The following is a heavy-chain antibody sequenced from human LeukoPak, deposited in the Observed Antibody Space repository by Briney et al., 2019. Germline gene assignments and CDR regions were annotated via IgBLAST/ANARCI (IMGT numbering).Heavy chain of an antibody. CDR2: IKEDESEK. CDR1: GFTFSNYW. D-gene: IGHD3-22*01. CDR3: AREGSGSVY. Sequence: GGSLRLSCAASGFTFSNYWMSWVRQAPGNGPEWVANIKEDESEKNYVDSVKGRFTISRDSAKNSLYLQMNSLRAEDTAVYYCAREGSGSVYWGQGTLVTVSS. J-gene: IGHJ4*02. V-gene: IGHV3-7*01.